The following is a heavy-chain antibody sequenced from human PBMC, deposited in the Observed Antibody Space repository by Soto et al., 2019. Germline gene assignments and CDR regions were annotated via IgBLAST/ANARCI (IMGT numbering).Heavy chain of an antibody. D-gene: IGHD2-2*01. J-gene: IGHJ5*02. CDR1: GYTFTSYG. Sequence: ASVKVSCKASGYTFTSYGISCVRQAPGRGLEWMGWISAYNGNTNYAQKLQGRVTMTTDTSTSTAYMELRSLRSDDTAVYYCARDLCSSTSCQGWFDPWGQGTLVTVS. CDR2: ISAYNGNT. CDR3: ARDLCSSTSCQGWFDP. V-gene: IGHV1-18*01.